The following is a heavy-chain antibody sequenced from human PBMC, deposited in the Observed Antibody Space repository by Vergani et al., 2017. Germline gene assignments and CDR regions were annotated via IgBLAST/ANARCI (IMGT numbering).Heavy chain of an antibody. J-gene: IGHJ6*02. V-gene: IGHV1-69*01. CDR2: IIPIFGTA. Sequence: QVQLVQSGAEVKKPGSSVKVSCKASGGTFSSYAISWVRQAPGQGLEWMGGIIPIFGTANYAQKFQGRVTITADESTSTAYMELSSLRSEDTAVYYCAKTTMKSYYYGSGSLDYYYGMDVWGQGTTVTVSS. CDR3: AKTTMKSYYYGSGSLDYYYGMDV. CDR1: GGTFSSYA. D-gene: IGHD3-10*01.